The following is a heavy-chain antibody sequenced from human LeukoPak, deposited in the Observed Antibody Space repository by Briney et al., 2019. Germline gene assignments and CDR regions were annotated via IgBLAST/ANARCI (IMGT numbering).Heavy chain of an antibody. CDR3: ARARYYYDSSGYGLDY. V-gene: IGHV1-69*05. CDR1: GDTYSSYA. J-gene: IGHJ4*02. D-gene: IGHD3-22*01. Sequence: ASVKVSCKASGDTYSSYAISWVRQAPGQGLEWMGRIIPIFGTANYAQKFQGRVTITTDESTSTAYMELSSLRSEDTAVYYCARARYYYDSSGYGLDYWGQGTLVTVSS. CDR2: IIPIFGTA.